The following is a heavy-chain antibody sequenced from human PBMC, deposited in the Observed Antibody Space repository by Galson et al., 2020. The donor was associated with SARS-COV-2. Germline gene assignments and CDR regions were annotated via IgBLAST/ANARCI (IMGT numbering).Heavy chain of an antibody. Sequence: GGSLRLSCSASGFIFSDYAMHWVRQAPGKGLEYVSAMSSNGGTSVYTDLVNHRFTMSRDNSKNTFYLQMTGLRVEDTASYYCLSYSSTRHNYWGQGTLVTVSS. CDR3: LSYSSTRHNY. CDR2: MSSNGGTS. V-gene: IGHV3-64D*09. D-gene: IGHD2-2*01. CDR1: GFIFSDYA. J-gene: IGHJ4*02.